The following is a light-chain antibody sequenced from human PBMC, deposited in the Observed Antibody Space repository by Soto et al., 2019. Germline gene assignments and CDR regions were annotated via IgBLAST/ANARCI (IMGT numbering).Light chain of an antibody. J-gene: IGLJ2*01. Sequence: QSALTQPASVSGSPGQSITISCAGTGSDIGAYNLVSWFQQHPGKAPKLMIYDVSNRPSGVSNRFSASKSGNTASLTISGLQAEDEADYYCTSYSRITTLEIFGGVTKLTVL. V-gene: IGLV2-14*01. CDR1: GSDIGAYNL. CDR3: TSYSRITTLEI. CDR2: DVS.